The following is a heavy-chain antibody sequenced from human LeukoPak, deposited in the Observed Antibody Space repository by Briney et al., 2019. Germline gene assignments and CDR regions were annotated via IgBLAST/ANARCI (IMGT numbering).Heavy chain of an antibody. D-gene: IGHD5-12*01. CDR2: ISYDGSNK. CDR3: ARDQGGYDPERKDYYYYGMDV. V-gene: IGHV3-30*14. CDR1: GFTFSSYA. Sequence: PGGSLRLSCAASGFTFSSYAMHWVRQAPGKGLEWVAVISYDGSNKYYADSVKGRFTISRDNSKNTLYLQMNSLRAEDTAVYYCARDQGGYDPERKDYYYYGMDVWGQGTTVTVSS. J-gene: IGHJ6*02.